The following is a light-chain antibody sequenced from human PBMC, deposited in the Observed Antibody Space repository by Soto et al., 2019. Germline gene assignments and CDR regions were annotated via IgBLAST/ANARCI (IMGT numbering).Light chain of an antibody. CDR3: QQYNNWPLYT. Sequence: EIVMTQSPATLSVSPGERATLSGRASQSVSNNLAWYQQKPGQAPRLLIYGASTRATGIPARFSGSGSGTEFTLTISSLQSEGFAVYYCQQYNNWPLYTFGQGTKLEIK. CDR2: GAS. J-gene: IGKJ2*01. V-gene: IGKV3-15*01. CDR1: QSVSNN.